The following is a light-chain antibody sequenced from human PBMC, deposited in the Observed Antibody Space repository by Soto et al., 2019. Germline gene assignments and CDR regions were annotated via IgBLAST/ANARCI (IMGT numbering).Light chain of an antibody. Sequence: QAVVTQEPSLTVSPGGTVTLTCASSTGAVTGGYYPNWFQRKPGQAPRPLIYSTRNKHSWTPARFSGSLLGGKAALTLSGVQPEDEAEYYCLLYYGGAQLIFGGGTKLPS. CDR3: LLYYGGAQLI. CDR1: TGAVTGGYY. CDR2: STR. J-gene: IGLJ2*01. V-gene: IGLV7-43*01.